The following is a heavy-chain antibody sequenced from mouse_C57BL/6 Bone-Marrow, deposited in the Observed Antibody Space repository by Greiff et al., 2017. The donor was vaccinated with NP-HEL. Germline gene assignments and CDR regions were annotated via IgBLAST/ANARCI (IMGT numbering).Heavy chain of an antibody. Sequence: QVQLQQPGAELVKPGASVKLSCKASGYTFTSYWMHWVKQRPGQGLEWIGMIHPNSGSTNYNEKFKSKATLTVDKSSSTAYMQLSSLTSEDSAVYYGARWCYYGSSWYCDVWGRGTTVTVSA. V-gene: IGHV1-64*01. CDR1: GYTFTSYW. CDR3: ARWCYYGSSWYCDV. CDR2: IHPNSGST. D-gene: IGHD1-1*01. J-gene: IGHJ1*03.